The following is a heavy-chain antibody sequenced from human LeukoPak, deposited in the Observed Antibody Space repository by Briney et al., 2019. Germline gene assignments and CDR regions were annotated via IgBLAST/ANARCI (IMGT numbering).Heavy chain of an antibody. J-gene: IGHJ6*03. CDR3: ARGIGGYSGYGYYHYYYMDV. V-gene: IGHV4-34*01. CDR1: GFTFSSYA. CDR2: INHSENT. D-gene: IGHD5-12*01. Sequence: PGGSLRLSCAASGFTFSSYAMSWVRQPPGKGLEWIGEINHSENTDYNPSLKSRVTISEDTSKKQFSLKLSSVTAADTAVYYCARGIGGYSGYGYYHYYYMDVWGKGTTVTVSS.